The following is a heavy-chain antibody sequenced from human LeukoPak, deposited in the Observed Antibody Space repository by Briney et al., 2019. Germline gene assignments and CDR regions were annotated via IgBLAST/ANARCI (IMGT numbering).Heavy chain of an antibody. Sequence: GASVKVSCKTSGYSFILYGISWVRQAPGQGPEWMGWISTSTGDTKYTQKFQGRVTLTTDTSTSTAYMELSSLRSDDTAVYYCARVDNYGIFVNVDYWGQGTLVTVSS. CDR1: GYSFILYG. J-gene: IGHJ4*02. CDR3: ARVDNYGIFVNVDY. CDR2: ISTSTGDT. D-gene: IGHD4-11*01. V-gene: IGHV1-18*01.